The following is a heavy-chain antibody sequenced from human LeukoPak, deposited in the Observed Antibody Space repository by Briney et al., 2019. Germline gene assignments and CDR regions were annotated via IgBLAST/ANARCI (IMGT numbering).Heavy chain of an antibody. CDR1: GYTFTNYA. CDR3: AREQSSTWFGEYFDF. CDR2: ISTYNGKT. J-gene: IGHJ4*02. D-gene: IGHD6-13*01. V-gene: IGHV1-18*01. Sequence: APVKVSCKASGYTFTNYAINWVRQAPGQGLEWMGWISTYNGKTNYAEKLQGRVTMTTDTSTNTAYMELRGLRSDDTAIYYCAREQSSTWFGEYFDFWGQGTLVTVSS.